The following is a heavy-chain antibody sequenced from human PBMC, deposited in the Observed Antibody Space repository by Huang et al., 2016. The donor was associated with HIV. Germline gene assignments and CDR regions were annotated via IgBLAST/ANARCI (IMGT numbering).Heavy chain of an antibody. CDR3: ARYRLTGTFLDS. V-gene: IGHV7-4-1*02. D-gene: IGHD3-9*01. CDR1: GYTFTTYS. Sequence: QVQLVQSGSELRKPGASVKVSCKASGYTFTTYSLIWVRQAPGQGLEWMGWINTKTGKPTYAQGFTGRFVFSLDTTVNTAYLQISSLKTDDTAKYFCARYRLTGTFLDSWGQGTQVTVPS. J-gene: IGHJ4*02. CDR2: INTKTGKP.